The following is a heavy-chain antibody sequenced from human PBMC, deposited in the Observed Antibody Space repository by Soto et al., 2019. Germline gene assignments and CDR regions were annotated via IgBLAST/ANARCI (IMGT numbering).Heavy chain of an antibody. V-gene: IGHV3-33*01. D-gene: IGHD6-19*01. CDR2: IWYDGSNK. CDR3: ASGSAVAGTGYFDY. J-gene: IGHJ4*02. CDR1: GFTFSSYG. Sequence: QVQLVESGGGVVQPGRSLRLSCAASGFTFSSYGMHWVRQAPGKGLEWVAVIWYDGSNKYYADSVKGRFTISRDNSKNTLYLQMSSLRAEDTAVYYCASGSAVAGTGYFDYWGQGTLVTVSS.